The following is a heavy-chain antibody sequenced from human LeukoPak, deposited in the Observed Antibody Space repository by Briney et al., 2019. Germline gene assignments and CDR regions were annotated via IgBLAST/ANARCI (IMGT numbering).Heavy chain of an antibody. J-gene: IGHJ6*03. Sequence: GASLRLSCEASGFAFSSYWLSWVRQAPGKGLEWVANIKQDGSEIYYVDYVKGRFTISRDDAKNSLYLHLDSLRAEDTAVYYCARDQIGYSGNYFYYYYMDVWGKGTTVTVSS. D-gene: IGHD5-12*01. CDR3: ARDQIGYSGNYFYYYYMDV. V-gene: IGHV3-7*01. CDR1: GFAFSSYW. CDR2: IKQDGSEI.